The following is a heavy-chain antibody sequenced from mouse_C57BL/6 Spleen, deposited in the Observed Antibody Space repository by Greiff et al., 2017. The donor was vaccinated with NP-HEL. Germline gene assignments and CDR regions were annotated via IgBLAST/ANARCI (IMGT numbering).Heavy chain of an antibody. CDR1: GFTFSSYT. V-gene: IGHV5-9*01. J-gene: IGHJ1*03. CDR3: ARQGTHLMVHGDWYFDV. Sequence: DVMLVESGGGLVKPGGSLKLSCAASGFTFSSYTMSWVRQTPEKRLEWVATISGGGGNTYYPDSVKGRFTISRDNAKNTLYLQMRSLRSEDTALYYCARQGTHLMVHGDWYFDVWGTGTTVTVSS. D-gene: IGHD1-1*02. CDR2: ISGGGGNT.